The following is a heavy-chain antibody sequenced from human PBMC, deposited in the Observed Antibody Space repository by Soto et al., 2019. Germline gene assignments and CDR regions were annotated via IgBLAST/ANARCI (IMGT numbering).Heavy chain of an antibody. Sequence: EVQLVESGGGLVQPGGSLRLSCAASGFTFSSYSMNWVRQARGKGLEWVSYISSSSSNIYYADSVKGRFTISSDNAKNSLYLQMNSLRDEDTAAYDFARVPSWLLEDSGCFDPWGKVTLVTVSS. V-gene: IGHV3-48*02. CDR2: ISSSSSNI. CDR3: ARVPSWLLEDSGCFDP. CDR1: GFTFSSYS. D-gene: IGHD3-10*01. J-gene: IGHJ5*02.